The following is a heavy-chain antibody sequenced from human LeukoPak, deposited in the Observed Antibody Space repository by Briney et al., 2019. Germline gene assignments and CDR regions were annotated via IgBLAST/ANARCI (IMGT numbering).Heavy chain of an antibody. CDR2: IKQDGSEK. V-gene: IGHV3-7*05. J-gene: IGHJ5*02. D-gene: IGHD5-12*01. CDR1: GFTFSSYW. CDR3: ARAEYRGYDENNWFDP. Sequence: GGSLRLSCAASGFTFSSYWMSWVRQAPGKGLEWVANIKQDGSEKYYVDSVKGRFTISRDNAKNSLYLQMNSLRAEDTAVYYCARAEYRGYDENNWFDPWGQGTLVTVSS.